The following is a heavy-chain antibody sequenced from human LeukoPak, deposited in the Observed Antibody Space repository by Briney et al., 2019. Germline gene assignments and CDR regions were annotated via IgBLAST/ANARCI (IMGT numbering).Heavy chain of an antibody. CDR1: GGSISSSSYY. J-gene: IGHJ4*02. CDR3: ARLRFGGVIGHFDY. D-gene: IGHD3-16*02. CDR2: MYYSGST. V-gene: IGHV4-39*07. Sequence: SETLSLTCTVSGGSISSSSYYWGWIRQPPGKGLDWIGSMYYSGSTYYNPSLKSRVTISVDTSKNQFSLKLSSVTAADTAVYYCARLRFGGVIGHFDYWGQGTLVTVSS.